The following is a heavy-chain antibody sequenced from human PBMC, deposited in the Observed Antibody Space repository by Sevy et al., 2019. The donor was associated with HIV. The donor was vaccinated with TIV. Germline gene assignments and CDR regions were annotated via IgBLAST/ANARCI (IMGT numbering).Heavy chain of an antibody. V-gene: IGHV4-59*01. CDR1: GGSISSYY. Sequence: SETLSLTCTVSGGSISSYYWSWIRQPPGKGLEWIGYIYYSGSTNYNPSLKSRVTISVDTSKNQFSLKLSSVTAADTAVYYCARWRRRGPYYYDSSGFNYFDYWGQGTLVTVSS. CDR2: IYYSGST. D-gene: IGHD3-22*01. CDR3: ARWRRRGPYYYDSSGFNYFDY. J-gene: IGHJ4*02.